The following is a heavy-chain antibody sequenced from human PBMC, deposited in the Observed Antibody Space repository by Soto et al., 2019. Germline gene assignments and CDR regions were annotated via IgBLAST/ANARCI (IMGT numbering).Heavy chain of an antibody. CDR3: ARDIASPGGDYFDS. Sequence: EVQLVESGGGLVKAGGSLRLFCTASGLTFRNYNMNWVRQAPGKGLEWVSSISTGGAYMFYADSVKGRFTISRDNAQNSLFLQIDRPRAEDTAVYYCARDIASPGGDYFDSWGQGTLVTVSS. J-gene: IGHJ4*02. CDR2: ISTGGAYM. V-gene: IGHV3-21*06. CDR1: GLTFRNYN. D-gene: IGHD2-21*01.